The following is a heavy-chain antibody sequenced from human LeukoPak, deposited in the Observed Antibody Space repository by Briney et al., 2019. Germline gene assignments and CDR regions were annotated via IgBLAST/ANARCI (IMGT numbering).Heavy chain of an antibody. CDR1: GFTFSSYG. CDR3: ARDSGYSGYSDY. CDR2: IWYDGSNT. Sequence: GKSLRLSCAASGFTFSSYGMHWVRQAPGKGLEWVALIWYDGSNTYYADSVKGRFTISRDNSKNTLYLQMNSLRAEDTAVYYCARDSGYSGYSDYWGQGTLVTVSS. J-gene: IGHJ4*02. V-gene: IGHV3-33*01. D-gene: IGHD5-12*01.